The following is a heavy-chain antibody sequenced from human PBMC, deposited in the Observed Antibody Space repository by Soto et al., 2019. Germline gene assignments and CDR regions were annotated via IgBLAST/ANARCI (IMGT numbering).Heavy chain of an antibody. CDR3: ARDISAAGTVDY. Sequence: PGGSLRLSCAASGFTFSTHSMSWVRQAPGKGLEWVSSITSNSKYVYYADSVKDRFTISRDNAKNSLYLQMNSLRAEDTAVYFCARDISAAGTVDYWGQGTRVTVSS. D-gene: IGHD6-13*01. V-gene: IGHV3-21*01. CDR1: GFTFSTHS. CDR2: ITSNSKYV. J-gene: IGHJ4*02.